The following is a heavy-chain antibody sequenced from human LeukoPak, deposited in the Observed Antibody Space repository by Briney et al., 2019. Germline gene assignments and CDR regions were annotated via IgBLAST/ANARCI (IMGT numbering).Heavy chain of an antibody. CDR1: GYTFTSYY. D-gene: IGHD3-16*01. Sequence: GASVKVSCKASGYTFTSYYMHWVRQAPGQGLEWMGIIYPSGGSTSYAQKFQGRVTMTRDTSTSTVYMELSSLRSEDTAVYYCARDQYYDYVWGSYAYWGQGTLVTVSS. CDR3: ARDQYYDYVWGSYAY. J-gene: IGHJ4*02. V-gene: IGHV1-46*01. CDR2: IYPSGGST.